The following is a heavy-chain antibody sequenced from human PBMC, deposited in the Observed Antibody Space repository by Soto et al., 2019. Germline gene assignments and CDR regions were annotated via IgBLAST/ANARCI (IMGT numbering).Heavy chain of an antibody. CDR2: IIPILGIA. CDR1: GGTFSSYT. V-gene: IGHV1-69*02. Sequence: QVQLVQSGAEVKKPGSSVKVSCKASGGTFSSYTISWVRQAPGQGLEWMGRIIPILGIANYAQKFQGRVTITADKSTSTAYMVLSSLRSEDTAVYYCARWHDYYDSSGFDYWGQGTLVTVSS. J-gene: IGHJ4*02. CDR3: ARWHDYYDSSGFDY. D-gene: IGHD3-22*01.